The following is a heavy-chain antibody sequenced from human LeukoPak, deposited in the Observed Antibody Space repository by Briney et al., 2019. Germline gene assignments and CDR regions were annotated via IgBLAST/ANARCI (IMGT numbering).Heavy chain of an antibody. D-gene: IGHD4-17*01. CDR2: IYYSGST. CDR3: ARAPVYGDYFDY. CDR1: GGSISSYY. Sequence: PSETLSLTCTVSGGSISSYYWSWIRQPPGKGLEWIGYIYYSGSTNYNPSLKSRVTISVDTSKNQFSLKLSSVTVADTAVYYCARAPVYGDYFDYWGQGTLVTVSS. V-gene: IGHV4-59*08. J-gene: IGHJ4*02.